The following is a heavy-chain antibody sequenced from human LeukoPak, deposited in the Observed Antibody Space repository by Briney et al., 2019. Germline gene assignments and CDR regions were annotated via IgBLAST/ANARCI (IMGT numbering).Heavy chain of an antibody. D-gene: IGHD3-22*01. Sequence: SVKVSCKASGGTFSSYAISWVRQAPGQGLEWMGGIIPIFGTANYARKFQGRVTITTDESTSTAYMELSSLRSEDTAVYYCARGGYYDSSGYYVAFDIWGQGTMVTVSS. J-gene: IGHJ3*02. CDR2: IIPIFGTA. CDR3: ARGGYYDSSGYYVAFDI. CDR1: GGTFSSYA. V-gene: IGHV1-69*05.